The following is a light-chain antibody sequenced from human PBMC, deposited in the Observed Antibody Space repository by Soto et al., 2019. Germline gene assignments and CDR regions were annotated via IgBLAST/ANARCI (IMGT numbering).Light chain of an antibody. CDR1: SSDVGRYKY. J-gene: IGLJ3*02. V-gene: IGLV2-8*01. Sequence: QSALPQPPSASGSPGQSVTISCTGTSSDVGRYKYVSWYQQYPGKAPKVMIYEVNKRPSGVPDRFSGSKSGNTASLTVSGRQTEDEAHYYCSSFAGSSKLVFGGGTQLTV. CDR2: EVN. CDR3: SSFAGSSKLV.